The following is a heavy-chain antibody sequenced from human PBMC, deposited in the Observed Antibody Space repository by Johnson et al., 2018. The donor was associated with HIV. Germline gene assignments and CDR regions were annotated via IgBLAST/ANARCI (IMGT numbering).Heavy chain of an antibody. V-gene: IGHV3-13*01. CDR2: IGTTDDT. Sequence: VQLVESGGGLVQPGGSLRLSCAASGFTFSSYGMHWVRQAPGKGLEWVSAIGTTDDTYYPASVKGRFTISREDVKDSLYLQMNSLRVGDTGVYYCVRESLKRVPVSGPGDAPFEWWGLGTTVIVSS. J-gene: IGHJ3*01. CDR1: GFTFSSYG. CDR3: VRESLKRVPVSGPGDAPFEW. D-gene: IGHD3-3*01.